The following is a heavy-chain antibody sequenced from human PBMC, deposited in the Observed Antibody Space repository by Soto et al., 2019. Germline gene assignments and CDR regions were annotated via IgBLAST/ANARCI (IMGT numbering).Heavy chain of an antibody. CDR2: ISWNSGSI. V-gene: IGHV3-9*01. CDR3: ATDIGKAARAGIAIWGLAITRYYYGMDV. D-gene: IGHD3-16*01. CDR1: GFTFDDYA. Sequence: GGSLRLSCAASGFTFDDYAMHWVRQAPGKGLEWVSGISWNSGSIGYADSVKGRFTISRDNAKNSLYLQMNSLRAEDTALYYCATDIGKAARAGIAIWGLAITRYYYGMDVWGQGTTVTVSS. J-gene: IGHJ6*02.